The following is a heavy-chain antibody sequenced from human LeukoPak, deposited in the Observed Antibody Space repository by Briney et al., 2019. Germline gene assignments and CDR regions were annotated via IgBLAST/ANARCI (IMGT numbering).Heavy chain of an antibody. CDR1: GYTFTGYY. CDR2: INPNSGGT. CDR3: ARDHIGDYWGHFDY. J-gene: IGHJ4*02. Sequence: ASVKVSCKASGYTFTGYYIHWVRQAPGQGLEWMGWINPNSGGTNYAQKFQGRVTMTRDTSISTAYMELSRLRSDDTAVYYCARDHIGDYWGHFDYWGQGTLVTVSS. V-gene: IGHV1-2*02. D-gene: IGHD4-17*01.